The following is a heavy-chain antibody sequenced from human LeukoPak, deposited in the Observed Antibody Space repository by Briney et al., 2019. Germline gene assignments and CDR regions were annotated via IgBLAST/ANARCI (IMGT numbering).Heavy chain of an antibody. J-gene: IGHJ4*02. V-gene: IGHV2-5*01. D-gene: IGHD2-21*01. CDR2: IYWNDDK. CDR1: GLSLSTRGVG. CDR3: AHSPEVVHFDY. Sequence: SGPTLVNPTQTLTLTCTFSGLSLSTRGVGVGWIRQPPGKALEWLSLIYWNDDKRYSPSLKSRLTITKDTSKNQVVLTMTNMDPVDTATYYCAHSPEVVHFDYWGQGTLVTVSS.